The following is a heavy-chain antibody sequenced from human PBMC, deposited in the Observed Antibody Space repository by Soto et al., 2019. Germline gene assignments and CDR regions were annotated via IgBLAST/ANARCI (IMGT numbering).Heavy chain of an antibody. V-gene: IGHV4-59*08. CDR2: IYYSGST. CDR3: ARLRNTAMVTV. D-gene: IGHD5-18*01. Sequence: PSETLSLTCTVSGGSISSYYWSWIRQPPGKGLEWIGYIYYSGSTNYNPSLKSRVTISVDTSKNQFSLKLSSVTAADTAVYYCARLRNTAMVTVWGQGTLVTVS. CDR1: GGSISSYY. J-gene: IGHJ4*02.